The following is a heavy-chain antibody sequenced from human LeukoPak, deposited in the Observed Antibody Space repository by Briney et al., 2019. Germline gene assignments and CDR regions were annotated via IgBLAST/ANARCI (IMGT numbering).Heavy chain of an antibody. CDR3: ARYLGGDRYSYHLDY. Sequence: SQTLSLTCTVSGCSISSGSYYWSWIRQPAGKGLEWIGRIYNSGSTNYNPSLKSRVTISVDTSKNQFSLNLSSVTAAETAVYYWARYLGGDRYSYHLDYWGQGTLVTVSS. CDR2: IYNSGST. D-gene: IGHD2-21*02. CDR1: GCSISSGSYY. J-gene: IGHJ4*02. V-gene: IGHV4-61*02.